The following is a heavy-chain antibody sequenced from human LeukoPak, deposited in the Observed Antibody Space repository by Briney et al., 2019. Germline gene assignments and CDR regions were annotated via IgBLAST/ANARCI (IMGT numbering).Heavy chain of an antibody. V-gene: IGHV1-2*06. CDR3: AKAVAMGCGGDCYSFDY. CDR2: INPNSGGT. Sequence: ASVKVSCTASGFTFTGYYMHWVRQAPGQGLEWIGRINPNSGGTNYAKKFPGRVTMTKDTSISTAYMELSRLRSDDTAVYYCAKAVAMGCGGDCYSFDYWGQGTLVTVSS. J-gene: IGHJ4*02. CDR1: GFTFTGYY. D-gene: IGHD2-21*02.